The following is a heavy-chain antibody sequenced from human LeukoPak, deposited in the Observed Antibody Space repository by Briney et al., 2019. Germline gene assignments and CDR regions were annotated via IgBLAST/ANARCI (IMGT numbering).Heavy chain of an antibody. CDR2: INPNGGGT. V-gene: IGHV1-2*02. Sequence: PGGSLRLSCAASGYTFTGYYMHWVRQAPGQGLERMGWINPNGGGTNYAQKFQGRVTMTRDTSISTAYMELSRLRSDDTAVYYCARNDRFGQLSAYWGQGTLVTVSS. CDR3: ARNDRFGQLSAY. D-gene: IGHD3-10*01. CDR1: GYTFTGYY. J-gene: IGHJ4*02.